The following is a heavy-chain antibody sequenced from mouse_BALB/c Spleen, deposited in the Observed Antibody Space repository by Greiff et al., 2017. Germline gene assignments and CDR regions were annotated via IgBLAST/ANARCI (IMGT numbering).Heavy chain of an antibody. CDR1: GFTFSSYA. V-gene: IGHV5-6-5*01. D-gene: IGHD2-4*01. CDR3: ARGSYYDYDWFAY. J-gene: IGHJ3*01. CDR2: ISSGGST. Sequence: EVKLMESGGGLVKPGGSLKLSCAASGFTFSSYAMSWVRQTPEKRLEWVASISSGGSTYYPDSVKGRFTISRDNARTILYLQMSSLRSEDTAMYYCARGSYYDYDWFAYWGQGTLVTVSA.